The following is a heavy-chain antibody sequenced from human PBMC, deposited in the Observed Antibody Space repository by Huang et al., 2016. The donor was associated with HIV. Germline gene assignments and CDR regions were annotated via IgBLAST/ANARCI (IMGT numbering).Heavy chain of an antibody. Sequence: QLQLQESGPGLVKPSETLSLTCSVSGGSISSSSYYWGWIRQPPGKGLEWIGSIYYSGSTFYTPALKSRVTISVDTSKNQCALRRSSVTAADTSVYYCARHMDCSSSSCLAGGHERGPFDMWGQGTMVTVSS. CDR2: IYYSGST. CDR1: GGSISSSSYY. J-gene: IGHJ3*02. CDR3: ARHMDCSSSSCLAGGHERGPFDM. D-gene: IGHD2-2*01. V-gene: IGHV4-39*01.